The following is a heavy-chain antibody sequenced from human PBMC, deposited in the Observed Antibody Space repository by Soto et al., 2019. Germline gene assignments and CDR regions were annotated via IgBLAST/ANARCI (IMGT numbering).Heavy chain of an antibody. D-gene: IGHD3-10*01. J-gene: IGHJ4*02. V-gene: IGHV4-4*07. Sequence: SETLSLTCSASGGSINSYWWSWIRQPAGKGLEWIERVYSSGTTDYNPSLNSRATMSVETSKNQFSLKLSSVTAADTAVYYCARDIGSFAYGEGYWGQGIQVTVSS. CDR2: VYSSGTT. CDR1: GGSINSYW. CDR3: ARDIGSFAYGEGY.